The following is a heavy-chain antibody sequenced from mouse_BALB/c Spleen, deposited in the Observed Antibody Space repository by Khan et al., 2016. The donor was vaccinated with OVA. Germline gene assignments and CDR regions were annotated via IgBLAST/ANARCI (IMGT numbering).Heavy chain of an antibody. D-gene: IGHD6-1*01. V-gene: IGHV2-2*02. CDR1: GFSLANYS. J-gene: IGHJ3*01. CDR2: IWSAGST. Sequence: QVQLKESGPGLVQPSQSLSITCTVSGFSLANYSVHWVRQSPGKGLEWLGVIWSAGSTDYNAAFMSRLTINKDNSRSHVFFKMNSLQPNDTAIYSGARRGYEDGSGALFAYWGQGTLVTVYA. CDR3: ARRGYEDGSGALFAY.